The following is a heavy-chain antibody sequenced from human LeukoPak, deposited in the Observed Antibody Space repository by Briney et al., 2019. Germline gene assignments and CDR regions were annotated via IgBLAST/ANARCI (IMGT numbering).Heavy chain of an antibody. CDR2: ISAYNGNT. CDR1: GYTFTSYG. CDR3: ARDFEGSHWYYYYYYMDV. V-gene: IGHV1-18*01. D-gene: IGHD1-1*01. Sequence: ASVKVSCKASGYTFTSYGISWVRQAPGQGLEWMGWISAYNGNTNYAQKLQGRVTMTTDTSTSTAYMELRSLRSDNTAVHYCARDFEGSHWYYYYYYMDVWGKGTTVTVSS. J-gene: IGHJ6*03.